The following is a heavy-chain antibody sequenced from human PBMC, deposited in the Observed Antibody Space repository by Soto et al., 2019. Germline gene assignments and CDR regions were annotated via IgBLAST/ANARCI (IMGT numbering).Heavy chain of an antibody. V-gene: IGHV3-48*02. CDR3: AREGWPLLQSGMDV. CDR2: ISSDNRTI. Sequence: EVQFVESGGGLIQRGGSLRLSCAASGFTFGHYSMNWVRQAPGKGPEWVSYISSDNRTINYADSVKGRFIITRDNAKKSLYLQMHSLRDGEAAVYYCAREGWPLLQSGMDVWGQGTTVTVSS. D-gene: IGHD2-15*01. CDR1: GFTFGHYS. J-gene: IGHJ6*02.